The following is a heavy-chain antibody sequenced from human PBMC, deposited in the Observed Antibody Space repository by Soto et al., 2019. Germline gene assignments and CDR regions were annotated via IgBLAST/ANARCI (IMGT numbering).Heavy chain of an antibody. D-gene: IGHD6-13*01. J-gene: IGHJ4*02. CDR3: ACALASAGSY. Sequence: EVHLVESGGGLVQPGGSLRLSCAASGFTFSHYWMSWVRHAPGKGLEWVANLKGAGREIYYVDAVKGRFTISRDNTKNSVYLQMNSVRVEDADVCFCACALASAGSYWGQGTLVTVSS. CDR1: GFTFSHYW. V-gene: IGHV3-7*05. CDR2: LKGAGREI.